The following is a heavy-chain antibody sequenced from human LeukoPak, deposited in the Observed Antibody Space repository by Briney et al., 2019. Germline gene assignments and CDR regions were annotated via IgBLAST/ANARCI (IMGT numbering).Heavy chain of an antibody. CDR2: INHSGST. J-gene: IGHJ4*02. CDR3: ARGREECGGDCYSSPPPSSYYFDY. D-gene: IGHD2-21*02. Sequence: PSETLSLTCAVYGGSFSGYFWSWIRQPPGKGLEWIGEINHSGSTYYNPSLKSRVTISVDRSKNQFSLKLSSVTAADTAVYYCARGREECGGDCYSSPPPSSYYFDYWGQGTLVTVSS. CDR1: GGSFSGYF. V-gene: IGHV4-34*01.